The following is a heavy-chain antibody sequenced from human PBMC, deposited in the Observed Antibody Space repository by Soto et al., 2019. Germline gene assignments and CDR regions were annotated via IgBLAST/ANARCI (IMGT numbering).Heavy chain of an antibody. CDR3: AKDPRTRGYGMDV. J-gene: IGHJ6*02. CDR2: ISGSGGST. Sequence: GGSLRISCAASGFTFSSYAMSGVRQAPGKGLEWVSAISGSGGSTYYADSVKGRFTISRDNSKNTLYLQMNSLRAEDTAVYYCAKDPRTRGYGMDVWGQGPTVTVSS. V-gene: IGHV3-23*01. CDR1: GFTFSSYA. D-gene: IGHD2-2*01.